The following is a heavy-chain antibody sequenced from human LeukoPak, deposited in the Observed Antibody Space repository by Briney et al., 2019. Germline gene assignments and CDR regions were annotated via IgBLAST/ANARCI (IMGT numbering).Heavy chain of an antibody. V-gene: IGHV3-48*03. Sequence: PGGSRRLSCAASGFTFRSYEMNWVRQAPGKGLEWGSYISSSGSTIYYADSVKGRFTISRDNAKNSLYLQMNSLRAEDTAVYYCARDVGGNSGYWGQGTQVTVSS. CDR3: ARDVGGNSGY. CDR2: ISSSGSTI. J-gene: IGHJ4*02. D-gene: IGHD4-23*01. CDR1: GFTFRSYE.